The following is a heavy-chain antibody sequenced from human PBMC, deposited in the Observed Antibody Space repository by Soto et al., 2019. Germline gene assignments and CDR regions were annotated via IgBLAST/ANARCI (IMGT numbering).Heavy chain of an antibody. V-gene: IGHV3-30-3*01. D-gene: IGHD4-17*01. CDR3: ARPYGDYAYNYGLDV. CDR1: GFTFSRYA. CDR2: ISYDGSNK. J-gene: IGHJ6*02. Sequence: QVQVVESGGGVVQPGRSLRLSCAASGFTFSRYAMHWVRQAPGKGLEWVAVISYDGSNKYYADSVKGRFTISRDNSKNTLYLQMNSLRGEDTAVYYCARPYGDYAYNYGLDVWGQGTTVTVSS.